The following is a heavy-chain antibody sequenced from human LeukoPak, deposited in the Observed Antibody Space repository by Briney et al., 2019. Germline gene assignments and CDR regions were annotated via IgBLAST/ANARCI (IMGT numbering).Heavy chain of an antibody. CDR3: AKDTAMGNNWFDP. V-gene: IGHV3-30*04. J-gene: IGHJ5*02. CDR1: GFTFSSYA. CDR2: ISYDGSNK. Sequence: PGGSLRLSCAASGFTFSSYAMHWVRQAPGKGLEWVAVISYDGSNKYYADSVKGRFTISRDNSKNTLYLQMNSLRAEDTAVYYCAKDTAMGNNWFDPWGQGTLVTVPS. D-gene: IGHD5-18*01.